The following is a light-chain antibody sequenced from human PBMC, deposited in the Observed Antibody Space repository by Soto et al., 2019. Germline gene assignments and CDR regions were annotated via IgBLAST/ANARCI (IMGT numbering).Light chain of an antibody. CDR1: SSDVGGYNY. CDR2: EVT. J-gene: IGLJ1*01. CDR3: SSYAGSNIFYV. V-gene: IGLV2-8*01. Sequence: QSALTQPPSASGSPGQSVTISCTGTSSDVGGYNYVSWYQQQPGKAPKLIIYEVTKRPSGVPDRFSGSKSGNTASLTASGLQAEDEADYYCSSYAGSNIFYVFGTGTKLTVL.